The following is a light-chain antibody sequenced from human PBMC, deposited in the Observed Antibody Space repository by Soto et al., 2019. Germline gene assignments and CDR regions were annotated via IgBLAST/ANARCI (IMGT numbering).Light chain of an antibody. CDR3: SSYTNNAVV. CDR2: AFS. CDR1: TSDLGIYNY. Sequence: QSALTQPASVSGSPGQSVTISCTATTSDLGIYNYVSWYQQHPAKAPKLMIYAFSNRPSGVSDRFSGSKSGNTASLTISGLQDEDEADYYCSSYTNNAVVFGGGTQLTVL. J-gene: IGLJ2*01. V-gene: IGLV2-14*03.